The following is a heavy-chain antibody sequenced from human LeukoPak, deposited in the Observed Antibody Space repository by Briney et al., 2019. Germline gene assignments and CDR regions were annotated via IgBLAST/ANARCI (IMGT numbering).Heavy chain of an antibody. D-gene: IGHD2-15*01. CDR2: IWYDGSNK. CDR1: GFIFSSYG. J-gene: IGHJ6*02. CDR3: ARYCSGGSCYPGYYYYGMDV. V-gene: IGHV3-33*01. Sequence: GRSLRLSCAASGFIFSSYGIHWVRQAPGKGLEWVAVIWYDGSNKYYADSVKGRFTISRDNSKNTLYLQMDSLRAEDTAVYYCARYCSGGSCYPGYYYYGMDVWGQGTTVTVSS.